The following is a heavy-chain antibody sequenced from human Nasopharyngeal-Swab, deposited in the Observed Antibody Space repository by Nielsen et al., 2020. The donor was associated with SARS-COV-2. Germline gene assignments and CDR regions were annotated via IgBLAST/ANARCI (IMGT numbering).Heavy chain of an antibody. CDR1: GFTFSRYT. D-gene: IGHD3-22*01. J-gene: IGHJ4*02. CDR3: ASTPLDSSGYYYAFHY. V-gene: IGHV3-30-3*01. CDR2: ISYDGSNK. Sequence: GESLKTSCAASGFTFSRYTRHWVRQAPGKGLEWVAVISYDGSNKYYADSVKGRFTISRDISKNTLYLQMNSLRAEDTAVFYCASTPLDSSGYYYAFHYWGRGTLVTVSS.